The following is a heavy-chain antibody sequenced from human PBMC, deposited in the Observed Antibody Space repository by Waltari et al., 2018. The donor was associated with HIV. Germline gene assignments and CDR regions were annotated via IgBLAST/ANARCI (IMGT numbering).Heavy chain of an antibody. CDR2: MDPDATGI. Sequence: EVQLVESGGGLVQPGGSLRLSCAASGFAFRNYWMHWVRQEPGKGLVWLARMDPDATGITDADSVKGRFSISRDNSKNTVYLQMNNLRAEDTALYYCARDLSWNQADYWGQGALVTVSS. V-gene: IGHV3-74*01. CDR3: ARDLSWNQADY. D-gene: IGHD1-1*01. J-gene: IGHJ4*02. CDR1: GFAFRNYW.